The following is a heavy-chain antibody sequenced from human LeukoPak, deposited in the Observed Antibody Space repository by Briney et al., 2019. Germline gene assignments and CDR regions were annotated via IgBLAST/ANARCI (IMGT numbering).Heavy chain of an antibody. CDR3: ATVYGDYLYFDY. J-gene: IGHJ4*02. Sequence: GGSLRLSCAASGFTFSTYSVTWVRHAPGKGLEWLSYISSDSRTIYHADSVKGRFTISRDNARNTLYLQMNSLRAEDTAVYYCATVYGDYLYFDYWGQGTLVTVSS. V-gene: IGHV3-48*01. CDR1: GFTFSTYS. CDR2: ISSDSRTI. D-gene: IGHD4-17*01.